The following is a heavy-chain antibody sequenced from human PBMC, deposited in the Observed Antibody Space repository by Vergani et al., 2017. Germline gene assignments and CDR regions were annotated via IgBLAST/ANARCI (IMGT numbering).Heavy chain of an antibody. D-gene: IGHD1-1*01. J-gene: IGHJ4*02. Sequence: EVQLVETGGGLIQPGGSLRLSCAASGFTFSNAWMSWVRQAPGKGLEWVGRIKSKTDGGTTDYAAPVKGRFTISRDDSKNTLYLQMNSLKTEDTAVYYCTTDSYGGWATEYNRNDGRRFGYWGQGTLVTVSS. CDR2: IKSKTDGGTT. CDR3: TTDSYGGWATEYNRNDGRRFGY. CDR1: GFTFSNAW. V-gene: IGHV3-15*01.